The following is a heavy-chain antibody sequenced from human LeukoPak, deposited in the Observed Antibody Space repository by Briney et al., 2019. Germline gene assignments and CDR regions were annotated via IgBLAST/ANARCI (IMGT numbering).Heavy chain of an antibody. CDR3: ARRSGSHYNQ. D-gene: IGHD1-26*01. V-gene: IGHV4-4*09. CDR1: GGSISSYF. J-gene: IGHJ4*01. Sequence: PSETLSLTCTVSGGSISSYFWSWIRQPPGKGLEWIGYIYTSGSTNYNPSLKSRVTISVDTSKNQFSLKLSSVTAADTAVYYCARRSGSHYNQRGQGTLVTVPS. CDR2: IYTSGST.